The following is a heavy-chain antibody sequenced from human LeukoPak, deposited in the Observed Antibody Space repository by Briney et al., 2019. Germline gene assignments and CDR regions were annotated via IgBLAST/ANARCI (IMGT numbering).Heavy chain of an antibody. CDR3: ARELGSGWWTHAFDI. CDR1: GGTFSSYA. CDR2: IIPIFGTA. D-gene: IGHD6-19*01. J-gene: IGHJ3*02. Sequence: SVKVSCKASGGTFSSYAISWVRQAPGQGLEWMGGIIPIFGTANYAQKFQGRVTITTDESTSTAYMELSSLRSEDTAVYYFARELGSGWWTHAFDIWGQGTMVTVSS. V-gene: IGHV1-69*05.